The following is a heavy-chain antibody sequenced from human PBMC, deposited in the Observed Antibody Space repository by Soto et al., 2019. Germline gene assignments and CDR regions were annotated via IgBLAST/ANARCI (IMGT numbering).Heavy chain of an antibody. V-gene: IGHV1-18*01. CDR1: GYTFTSYG. Sequence: ASVKVSCKASGYTFTSYGISWVRQAPGQGLEWMGWISAYNGNTNYAHKLQGRVTMTTDTSTSTAYMELRSLRSDDTAVYYCARGMGATRFPYYYYYGMDVWGQGTTVTVSS. CDR3: ARGMGATRFPYYYYYGMDV. J-gene: IGHJ6*02. CDR2: ISAYNGNT. D-gene: IGHD1-26*01.